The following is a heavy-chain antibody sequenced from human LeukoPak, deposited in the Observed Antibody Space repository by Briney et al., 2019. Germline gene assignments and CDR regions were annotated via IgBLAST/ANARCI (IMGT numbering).Heavy chain of an antibody. Sequence: SETLSLTCAVYGGSFSGYYWSWIRQPPGKGLEWIGEIDHSGATNYNPSLRSRVTISLDTSKNQFSLTLSSITAADTAVYYCAKAPYLSSGSWGEGTMVTVSS. CDR2: IDHSGAT. D-gene: IGHD3-22*01. CDR1: GGSFSGYY. J-gene: IGHJ3*01. CDR3: AKAPYLSSGS. V-gene: IGHV4-34*01.